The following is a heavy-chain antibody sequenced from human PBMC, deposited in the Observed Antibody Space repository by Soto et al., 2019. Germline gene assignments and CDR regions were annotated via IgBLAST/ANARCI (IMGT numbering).Heavy chain of an antibody. CDR3: ASTIDSSGYYLGWFDP. D-gene: IGHD3-22*01. Sequence: SETLSLTCAVSGGSISSSNWWSWVRQPPGKGLGWIGEIYHSGSTTYNPSVKSRVTISVDKSKNQFSLKLSSVTAADTAVYYCASTIDSSGYYLGWFDPWGQGTLVTVSS. V-gene: IGHV4-4*02. J-gene: IGHJ5*02. CDR1: GGSISSSNW. CDR2: IYHSGST.